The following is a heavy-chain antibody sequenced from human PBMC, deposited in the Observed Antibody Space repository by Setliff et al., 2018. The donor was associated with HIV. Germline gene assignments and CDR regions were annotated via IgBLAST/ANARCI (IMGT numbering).Heavy chain of an antibody. V-gene: IGHV1-3*01. D-gene: IGHD6-25*01. J-gene: IGHJ4*02. CDR1: GYTLTDLS. Sequence: ASVKVSCKVSGYTLTDLSLHWVRQAPGKGLEWMGWINAGNGNTKYSQKFQGRVTITRDISASTAYMELSSLGSEDTAVFYCARTPEGAAVFDYWGQGTLVTVSS. CDR2: INAGNGNT. CDR3: ARTPEGAAVFDY.